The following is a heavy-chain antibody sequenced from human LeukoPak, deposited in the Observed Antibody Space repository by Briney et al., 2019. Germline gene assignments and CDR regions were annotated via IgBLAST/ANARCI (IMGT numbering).Heavy chain of an antibody. CDR3: ARAVQRWFWFDP. Sequence: PSETLSLTCAVSGGSISSGGYSWSWIRQPPGKGLGWIGYIYHSGSTYYNPSLKSRVTISVDRSKNQFSLKLSSVTAADTAVYYCARAVQRWFWFDPWGQGTLVTVSS. CDR2: IYHSGST. J-gene: IGHJ5*02. CDR1: GGSISSGGYS. V-gene: IGHV4-30-2*01. D-gene: IGHD3-10*01.